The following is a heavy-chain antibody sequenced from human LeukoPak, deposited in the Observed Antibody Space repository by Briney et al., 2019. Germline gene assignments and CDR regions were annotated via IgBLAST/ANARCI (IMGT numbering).Heavy chain of an antibody. J-gene: IGHJ5*02. CDR3: ARAEYSSSWYGVNWFDP. D-gene: IGHD6-13*01. CDR1: GFTFSSYE. V-gene: IGHV3-48*03. CDR2: ISSSGSTI. Sequence: GGSLRLSCAASGFTFSSYEMNWVRQAPGKGLEWVSYISSSGSTIYYADSVKGRFTISRDNVKNSLYLQMNSLRAEDTAVYYCARAEYSSSWYGVNWFDPWGQGTLVTVSS.